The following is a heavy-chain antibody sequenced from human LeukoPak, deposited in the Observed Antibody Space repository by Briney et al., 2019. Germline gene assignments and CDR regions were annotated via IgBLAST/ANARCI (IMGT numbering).Heavy chain of an antibody. J-gene: IGHJ4*02. V-gene: IGHV1-46*01. Sequence: ASVKVSCKASGYTFTSYYMHWVRQAPGQGLEWMGIINPSGGSTSYAQKFQGRVTMTRDTSTSTVYVELSSLRSEGTAVYYCARDGETTVTTFPFDYWGQGTLVTVSS. D-gene: IGHD4-17*01. CDR3: ARDGETTVTTFPFDY. CDR1: GYTFTSYY. CDR2: INPSGGST.